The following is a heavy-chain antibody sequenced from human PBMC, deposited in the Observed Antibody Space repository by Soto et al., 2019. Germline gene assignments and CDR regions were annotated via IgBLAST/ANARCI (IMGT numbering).Heavy chain of an antibody. CDR1: GFTFSSYA. CDR3: ARDYYRFNSGYGFSMDV. J-gene: IGHJ6*02. CDR2: ISYDGSNK. D-gene: IGHD5-12*01. V-gene: IGHV3-30-3*01. Sequence: QVQLVESGGGVVQPGRSLRLSCAASGFTFSSYAMHWVRQAPGKGLEWVAVISYDGSNKYYADSVKVRFTISRDNSKNTLYLQMNSLRAEDTAGYYCARDYYRFNSGYGFSMDVWGQGTTVTVSS.